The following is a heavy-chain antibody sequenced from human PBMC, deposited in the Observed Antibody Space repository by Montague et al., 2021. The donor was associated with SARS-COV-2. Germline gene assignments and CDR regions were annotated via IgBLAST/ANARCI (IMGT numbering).Heavy chain of an antibody. J-gene: IGHJ6*02. D-gene: IGHD1-26*01. CDR2: INHSGST. CDR1: GGSFSGYY. Sequence: SETPSLTCAVYGGSFSGYYWSWIRQPPGKGLEWIGEINHSGSTNYNPSLESRATISVDTSKNQFSLKLSSVTAADTAVYYCARDRARIVGARRYYYYGMDVWGQGTTVTVSS. CDR3: ARDRARIVGARRYYYYGMDV. V-gene: IGHV4-34*01.